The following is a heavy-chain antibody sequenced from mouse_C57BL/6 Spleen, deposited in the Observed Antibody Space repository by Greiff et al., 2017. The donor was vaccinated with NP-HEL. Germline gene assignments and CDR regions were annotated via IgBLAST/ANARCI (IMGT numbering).Heavy chain of an antibody. CDR1: GYTFTDYY. V-gene: IGHV1-26*01. J-gene: IGHJ3*01. D-gene: IGHD1-1*01. CDR2: INPNNGGT. CDR3: AQGYGSSWGWFAY. Sequence: VQLQQSGPELVKPGASVKISCKASGYTFTDYYMNWVKQSHGKSLEWIGDINPNNGGTSYNQKFKGKATLTVDKSSSTAYMELRSLTSEDSAVYYCAQGYGSSWGWFAYWGQGTLVTVSA.